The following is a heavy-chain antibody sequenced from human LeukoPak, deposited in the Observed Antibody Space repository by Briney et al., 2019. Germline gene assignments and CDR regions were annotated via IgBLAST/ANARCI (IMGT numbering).Heavy chain of an antibody. CDR2: IYYSGST. CDR3: ARHRYCSSTSCLNWFDP. V-gene: IGHV4-59*08. J-gene: IGHJ5*02. CDR1: GGSISSYY. D-gene: IGHD2-2*01. Sequence: PSETLSLTCTVSGGSISSYYWSWIRQPPGKGLEWIGYIYYSGSTNYNPSLKSRVTISVDTSKNQFSLKLSSATAADTAVYYCARHRYCSSTSCLNWFDPWGQGTLVTVSS.